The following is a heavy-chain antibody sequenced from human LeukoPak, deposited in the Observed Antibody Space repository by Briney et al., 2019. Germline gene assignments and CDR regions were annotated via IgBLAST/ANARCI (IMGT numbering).Heavy chain of an antibody. D-gene: IGHD6-13*01. V-gene: IGHV1-69*04. CDR2: IIPILGIA. Sequence: ASVKVSCEASGGTFSSYTISWVRQAPGQGLEWMGRIIPILGIANYAQKFQGRVTITADKSTSTAYMELSSLRSEDTAVYYCARDGIASRSYYYYGMDVWGQGTTVTVSS. J-gene: IGHJ6*02. CDR1: GGTFSSYT. CDR3: ARDGIASRSYYYYGMDV.